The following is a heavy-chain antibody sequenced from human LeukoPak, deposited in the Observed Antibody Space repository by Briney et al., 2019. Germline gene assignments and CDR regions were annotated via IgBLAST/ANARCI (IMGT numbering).Heavy chain of an antibody. J-gene: IGHJ2*01. Sequence: TGGSLRLSCAASGFTFSTFGMSWVRQASGKGLEWVANIKQDGSEKYYVDSVKGRFTISRDNAKNSLFLLLSSLRAEDTAVYYCARGPRYFDLWGRGTLVTVSS. V-gene: IGHV3-7*01. CDR3: ARGPRYFDL. CDR1: GFTFSTFG. CDR2: IKQDGSEK.